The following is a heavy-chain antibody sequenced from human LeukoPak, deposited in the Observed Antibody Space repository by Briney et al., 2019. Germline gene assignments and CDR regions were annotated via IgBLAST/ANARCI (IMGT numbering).Heavy chain of an antibody. CDR2: IYPGDSDT. V-gene: IGHV5-51*01. CDR3: ARRGYYGSGSYPT. D-gene: IGHD3-10*01. CDR1: GYGFTKSW. J-gene: IGHJ5*02. Sequence: GESLKISCKGSGYGFTKSWIGWVRPMPGKGLEWMGIIYPGDSDTRYSPSFQGQVTISADESITTAYLHWSSLKASDTAMYYCARRGYYGSGSYPTWGQGTLVTVSS.